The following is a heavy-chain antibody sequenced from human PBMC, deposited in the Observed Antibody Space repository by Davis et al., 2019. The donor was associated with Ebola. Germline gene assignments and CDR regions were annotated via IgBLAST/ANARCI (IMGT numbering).Heavy chain of an antibody. V-gene: IGHV1-69*04. Sequence: SVKVSCKASGGTFSSYAISWVRQAPGQGLEWMGRIIPILGIANYAQKFQGRVTMTRDTSTSTVYMELSSLRSEDTAVYYCARGSEWLLRIVGWFDPWGQGTLVTVSS. CDR3: ARGSEWLLRIVGWFDP. CDR1: GGTFSSYA. J-gene: IGHJ5*02. CDR2: IIPILGIA. D-gene: IGHD3-22*01.